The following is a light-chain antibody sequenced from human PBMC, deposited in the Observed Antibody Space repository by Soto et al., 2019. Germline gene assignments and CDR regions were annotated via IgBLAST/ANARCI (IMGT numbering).Light chain of an antibody. CDR3: LQDYGDSWT. Sequence: QMTQYPSSLSASVGEKIIITCMASRDVGSDVSWYQQKPGQAPKLLIYAASNLYTGVPSRFSGSRSGTEFTLTISSLQPEDFASYYCLQDYGDSWTVGQGTKVEIK. CDR2: AAS. CDR1: RDVGSD. V-gene: IGKV1-6*01. J-gene: IGKJ1*01.